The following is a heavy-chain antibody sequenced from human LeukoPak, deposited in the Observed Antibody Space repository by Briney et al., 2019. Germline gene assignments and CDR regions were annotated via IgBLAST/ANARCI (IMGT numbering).Heavy chain of an antibody. D-gene: IGHD1-26*01. J-gene: IGHJ4*02. Sequence: GGSLRLSCAASRFTFSTSGMHWVRQAPGKGLEWVAFIRYDGSNQYYADSVKGRFTISRDNSKNTLYLQMNSLRVEDSAVYYCAKDHVVEATPYYFDYWGQGTLVTVSS. V-gene: IGHV3-30*02. CDR1: RFTFSTSG. CDR2: IRYDGSNQ. CDR3: AKDHVVEATPYYFDY.